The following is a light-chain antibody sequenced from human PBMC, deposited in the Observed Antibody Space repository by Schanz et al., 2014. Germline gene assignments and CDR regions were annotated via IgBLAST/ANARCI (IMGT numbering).Light chain of an antibody. Sequence: DIQMTQSPSSLSASVGDRVTITCQASQDISNYLNWYQQKPGKAPKLLIYDASNLEAGVPSRFIGGGSGTDFTFTISSLQPEDIATYYCQQFDNLPYTFGQGTKLEIK. V-gene: IGKV1-33*01. J-gene: IGKJ2*01. CDR3: QQFDNLPYT. CDR2: DAS. CDR1: QDISNY.